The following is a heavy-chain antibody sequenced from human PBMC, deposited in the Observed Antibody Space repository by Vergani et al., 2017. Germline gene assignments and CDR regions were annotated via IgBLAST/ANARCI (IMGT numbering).Heavy chain of an antibody. Sequence: QVQLVESGGGVVQPGRSLRLSCAASGFTFISSGMHWVRQAPGKGLEWVAVISYDGSNKYYADSVKGRFTISRDNFKNTLYLQMNSLRAEDTAVYYCAKERRRLTMILEGGDYWGQGTRVTVSS. CDR2: ISYDGSNK. V-gene: IGHV3-30*18. CDR1: GFTFISSG. D-gene: IGHD3-22*01. J-gene: IGHJ4*02. CDR3: AKERRRLTMILEGGDY.